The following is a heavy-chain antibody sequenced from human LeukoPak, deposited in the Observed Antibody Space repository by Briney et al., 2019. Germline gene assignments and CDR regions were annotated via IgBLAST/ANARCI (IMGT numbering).Heavy chain of an antibody. Sequence: ASVKVSCKASGGTFSSYAISWVRQAPGQGLEWMGIINPSGGSTSYAQKFQGRVTMTRDTSTGTVYMELSSLRSEDTAVYYCARDSYYYDSSGYLPQYTIDYWGQGTLVTVSS. CDR3: ARDSYYYDSSGYLPQYTIDY. CDR1: GGTFSSYA. CDR2: INPSGGST. D-gene: IGHD3-22*01. V-gene: IGHV1-46*01. J-gene: IGHJ4*02.